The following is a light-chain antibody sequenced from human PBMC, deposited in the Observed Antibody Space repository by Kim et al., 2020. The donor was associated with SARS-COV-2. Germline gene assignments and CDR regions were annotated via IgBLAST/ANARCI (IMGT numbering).Light chain of an antibody. V-gene: IGKV3-20*01. CDR1: QSVASNH. J-gene: IGKJ2*01. CDR2: GTS. CDR3: QQYDRSPYT. Sequence: SPGERATLSCRARQSVASNHLAWFQQKPGQAPRLLIYGTSSRATGIPDRFSASESGTDFTLTISRLEPEDFAVYYCQQYDRSPYTFGQGTKLEI.